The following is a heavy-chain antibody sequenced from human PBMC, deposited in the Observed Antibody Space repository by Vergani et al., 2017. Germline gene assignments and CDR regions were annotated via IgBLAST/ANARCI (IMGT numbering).Heavy chain of an antibody. J-gene: IGHJ4*02. D-gene: IGHD2-15*01. CDR3: ARGSCLGGSCYKPLFDY. CDR2: IHTSGST. Sequence: QVQLQESGPGLVKPSQTLSLTCTVSGGSIISHNYYWSWIRQPAGKGLEWIGFIHTSGSTNYNPSLKSRVTMSEDTSKKQFSLNLTSVTAADTAVYFCARGSCLGGSCYKPLFDYWGQGTLVTVSS. V-gene: IGHV4-61*02. CDR1: GGSIISHNYY.